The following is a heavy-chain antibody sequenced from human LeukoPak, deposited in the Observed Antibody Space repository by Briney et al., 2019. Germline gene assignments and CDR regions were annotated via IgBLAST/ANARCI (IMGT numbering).Heavy chain of an antibody. Sequence: PSETLSLTCTVSGGSISSYYWSWIRQPAGKGLEWIGRIYSSGSTNYNPSLKSRVTMSVDTSKHQFSLRLSSVTAADTAVYYCARQIAVAGTAGFDYWGQGTPVTVSS. V-gene: IGHV4-4*07. CDR1: GGSISSYY. D-gene: IGHD6-19*01. CDR2: IYSSGST. J-gene: IGHJ4*02. CDR3: ARQIAVAGTAGFDY.